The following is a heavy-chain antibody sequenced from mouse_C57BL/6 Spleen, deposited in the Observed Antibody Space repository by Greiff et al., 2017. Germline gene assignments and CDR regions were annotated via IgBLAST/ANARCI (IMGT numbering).Heavy chain of an antibody. CDR1: GYSFTGYY. J-gene: IGHJ3*01. Sequence: EVQLQQSGPELVKPGASVKISCKASGYSFTGYYMPWVKQSHGNILDWIGYIYPYNGVSSYNQKFKGKATLTVDKSSSTAYMELRSLTSEDSAVYYCARFPRSDYGNYVFAYWGQGTLVTVSA. V-gene: IGHV1-31*01. CDR2: IYPYNGVS. D-gene: IGHD2-1*01. CDR3: ARFPRSDYGNYVFAY.